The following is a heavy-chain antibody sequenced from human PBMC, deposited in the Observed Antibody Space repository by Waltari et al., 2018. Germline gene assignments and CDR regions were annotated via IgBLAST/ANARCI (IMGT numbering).Heavy chain of an antibody. J-gene: IGHJ4*02. Sequence: QVQLVQSGAEVKKPGAAVKVSCKASGYTFTSYDSNWVRKATGQGLAWMGWVNPNSGNTGHAQKFQGRVTMTRNTSISTAYMELSSLRSEDTAVYYCARALRYSSGWPPGYWGQGTLVTVSS. CDR2: VNPNSGNT. CDR1: GYTFTSYD. V-gene: IGHV1-8*01. D-gene: IGHD6-19*01. CDR3: ARALRYSSGWPPGY.